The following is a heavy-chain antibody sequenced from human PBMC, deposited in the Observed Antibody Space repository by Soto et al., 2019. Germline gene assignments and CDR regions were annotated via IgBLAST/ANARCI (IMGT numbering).Heavy chain of an antibody. CDR2: ISAYNGNT. CDR3: ARGLRHNYYDSSGYFGY. Sequence: QVQLVQSGAEVKKPGASVKVSCKASGYTFTSYGISWVRQAPGQGLEWMGWISAYNGNTNYAQKLQGRVTMTTDTSXSXXYMELRSLRSDDTAVYYCARGLRHNYYDSSGYFGYWGQGTLVTVSS. J-gene: IGHJ4*02. D-gene: IGHD3-22*01. CDR1: GYTFTSYG. V-gene: IGHV1-18*01.